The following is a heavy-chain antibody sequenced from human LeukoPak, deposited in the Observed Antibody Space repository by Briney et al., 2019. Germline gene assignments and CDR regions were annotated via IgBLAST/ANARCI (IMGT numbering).Heavy chain of an antibody. D-gene: IGHD4-11*01. J-gene: IGHJ4*02. Sequence: ASVNVSCKASGYTFTTYGISWVRQAPGQGLEWMGCITTYNGNTNYAPRLQGRVTMTTDTPTSTVYMDLETLRSDDTAVYYCARHFDDYTRTDFDYCGQGTLLTVSS. V-gene: IGHV1-18*01. CDR2: ITTYNGNT. CDR1: GYTFTTYG. CDR3: ARHFDDYTRTDFDY.